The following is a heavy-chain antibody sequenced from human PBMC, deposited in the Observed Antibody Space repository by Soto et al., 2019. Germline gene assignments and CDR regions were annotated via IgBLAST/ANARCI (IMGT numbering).Heavy chain of an antibody. CDR3: AKDGNWLDVFLDL. D-gene: IGHD6-19*01. V-gene: IGHV3-23*01. CDR1: GVDFSNYA. J-gene: IGHJ4*02. CDR2: SSTSGRST. Sequence: GGSLRLSCVVSGVDFSNYAMTWVRQAPGKGLEWVAISSTSGRSTYHADSVRGRFTISRDNSKNTLYLHMTNLRAEDTAVYYCAKDGNWLDVFLDLWGQGTPVTVSS.